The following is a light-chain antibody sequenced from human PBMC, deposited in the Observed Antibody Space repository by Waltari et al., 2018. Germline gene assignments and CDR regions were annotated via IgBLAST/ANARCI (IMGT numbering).Light chain of an antibody. Sequence: DIPLTQSPSFVSTSIGDRFTITCRASQDITDFLAWYQQTPRQAPKLLIHAASALQSGVPSRFSGSGSVTEFTRTISSLQPEDCATYYCQQLNSYPLYTFGHGTKLEIK. V-gene: IGKV1-9*01. CDR3: QQLNSYPLYT. CDR1: QDITDF. J-gene: IGKJ2*01. CDR2: AAS.